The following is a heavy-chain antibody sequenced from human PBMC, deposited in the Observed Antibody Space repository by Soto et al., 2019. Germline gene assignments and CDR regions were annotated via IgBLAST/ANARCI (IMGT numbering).Heavy chain of an antibody. J-gene: IGHJ5*02. CDR2: MNPNSGKT. D-gene: IGHD2-8*01. V-gene: IGHV1-8*01. CDR3: ARGRHIFYGERIVYFDP. Sequence: QVQLVQSGAEVKKPGASVKVSCKASGYTFTSYDINWVRQATGQGLEWMGWMNPNSGKTGYAQKLQGRVTMTRNTSISTAYMDLSSLRSEDTDVSYCARGRHIFYGERIVYFDPWGKGTLVTVSS. CDR1: GYTFTSYD.